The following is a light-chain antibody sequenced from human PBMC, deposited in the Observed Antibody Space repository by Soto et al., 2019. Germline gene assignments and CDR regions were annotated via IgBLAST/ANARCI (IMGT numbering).Light chain of an antibody. CDR3: QQYYILPYS. J-gene: IGKJ2*01. Sequence: VIWVSQSPSSLSASTGDRVTISCRMSQGVSTFLAWYQQKPGKAPDLLIYSASTFPSGVPSRFSGIGSGTDFTLTISRLQSEEFATYYCQQYYILPYSFGQGTKLEIK. CDR2: SAS. CDR1: QGVSTF. V-gene: IGKV1D-8*01.